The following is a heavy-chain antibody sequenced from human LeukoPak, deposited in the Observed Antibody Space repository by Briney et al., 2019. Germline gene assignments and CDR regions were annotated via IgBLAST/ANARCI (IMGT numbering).Heavy chain of an antibody. CDR1: GYSYTTYG. D-gene: IGHD3-10*01. CDR3: ARAVTIFVDHASGSEAYHYYMGV. J-gene: IGHJ6*03. CDR2: ISAYHGST. V-gene: IGHV1-18*01. Sequence: ASVKVSCKASGYSYTTYGISWVRQATGQGLEWMGWISAYHGSTNYAQKFLGRVTMTRDTYTNTAYMDLTSLSSDDTAVYYCARAVTIFVDHASGSEAYHYYMGVWGKGGTVTISS.